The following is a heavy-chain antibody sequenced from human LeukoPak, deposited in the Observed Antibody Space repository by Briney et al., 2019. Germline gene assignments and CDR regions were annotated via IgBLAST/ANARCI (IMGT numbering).Heavy chain of an antibody. CDR1: GASISSGGYG. D-gene: IGHD6-6*01. Sequence: SETLSLTCTASGASISSGGYGWRWLRQHAGKGREWIVYIYYSGSTYYNPSLKSRVTISVDTSKTQFSLKLSSVTAADTAVYYCARGKSSSSLNWFDPWGQGTLVTVSS. J-gene: IGHJ5*02. CDR2: IYYSGST. V-gene: IGHV4-31*03. CDR3: ARGKSSSSLNWFDP.